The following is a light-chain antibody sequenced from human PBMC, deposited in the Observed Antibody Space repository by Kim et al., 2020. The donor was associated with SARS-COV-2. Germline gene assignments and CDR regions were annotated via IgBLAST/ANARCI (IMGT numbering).Light chain of an antibody. J-gene: IGKJ2*01. Sequence: PGERATLSCRASQSVSSHLAWYQQRPGQPPRLLIYGASTRATGIPARFSGSGSGTEFTLTISSLQSEDFGIYFCQQYNDWPPGDTFGQGTKVDIK. CDR1: QSVSSH. CDR2: GAS. V-gene: IGKV3-15*01. CDR3: QQYNDWPPGDT.